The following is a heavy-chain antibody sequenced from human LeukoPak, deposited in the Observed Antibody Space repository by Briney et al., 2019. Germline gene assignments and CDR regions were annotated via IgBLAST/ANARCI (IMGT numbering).Heavy chain of an antibody. CDR2: ISAYNGNT. Sequence: GASVKVSCKASGYTFTSYGISWVRQAPGQGLEWMGWISAYNGNTNYAQKLQGRVTMTTDTSTSTAYMELRSLRSDDTAVYYCARDNLRAWLLYSSWFDPWGQGTLVTVSS. CDR3: ARDNLRAWLLYSSWFDP. J-gene: IGHJ5*02. V-gene: IGHV1-18*01. D-gene: IGHD3-3*01. CDR1: GYTFTSYG.